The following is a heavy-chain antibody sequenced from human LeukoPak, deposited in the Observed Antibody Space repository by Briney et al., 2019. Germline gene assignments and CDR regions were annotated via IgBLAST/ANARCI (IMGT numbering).Heavy chain of an antibody. J-gene: IGHJ4*02. Sequence: GRSLRLSCAASGFTFSSYAMHWVRQAPGKGLERVAVISYDGSNKYYADSVKGRFTISRDNSKNTLYLQMNSLRAEDTAVYYCARVRHYYDSSGYYADYFDYWGQGTLVTVSS. CDR2: ISYDGSNK. CDR3: ARVRHYYDSSGYYADYFDY. D-gene: IGHD3-22*01. CDR1: GFTFSSYA. V-gene: IGHV3-30-3*01.